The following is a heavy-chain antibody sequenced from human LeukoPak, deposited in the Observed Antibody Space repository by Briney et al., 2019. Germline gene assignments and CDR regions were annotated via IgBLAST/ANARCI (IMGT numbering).Heavy chain of an antibody. CDR2: ISSNGGST. D-gene: IGHD6-13*01. V-gene: IGHV3-64*01. CDR3: ARGAAGYYFDY. J-gene: IGHJ4*02. CDR1: GFTFSSYA. Sequence: GGSLRLSCAASGFTFSSYAMHWVRQAPGKGLEYVSAISSNGGSTYYANSVKGRFTISRDNSKNTLYLQMGSLRAEDMAVYYCARGAAGYYFDYGGQGTLVTVSS.